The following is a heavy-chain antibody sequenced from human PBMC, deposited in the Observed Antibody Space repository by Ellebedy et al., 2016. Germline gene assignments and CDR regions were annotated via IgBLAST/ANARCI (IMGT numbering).Heavy chain of an antibody. CDR2: IYYSGST. V-gene: IGHV4-39*01. J-gene: IGHJ1*01. CDR3: ASSSRGVVILGSSAEYFQH. Sequence: SETLSLTCTVSGGSISSSSYYWGWIRQPPGKGLEWIGSIYYSGSTYYNPSLKSRVTISVDTSKNQFSLKLSSVTAADTAVYYCASSSRGVVILGSSAEYFQHWGQGTLVTVSS. D-gene: IGHD3-3*01. CDR1: GGSISSSSYY.